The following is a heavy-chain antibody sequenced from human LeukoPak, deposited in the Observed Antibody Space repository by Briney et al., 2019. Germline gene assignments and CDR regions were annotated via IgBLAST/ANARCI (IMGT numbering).Heavy chain of an antibody. Sequence: PGRTLRLSCAASGFTFDDYAMHWVRQAPGKGLEWVSGISWNSGSIGYADSVKGRFTISRDNAKNSLYLQMSSLRAEDMALYYCAKDKGGYFYYSDYWGQGTLVTVSS. D-gene: IGHD3-22*01. V-gene: IGHV3-9*03. CDR2: ISWNSGSI. CDR1: GFTFDDYA. CDR3: AKDKGGYFYYSDY. J-gene: IGHJ4*02.